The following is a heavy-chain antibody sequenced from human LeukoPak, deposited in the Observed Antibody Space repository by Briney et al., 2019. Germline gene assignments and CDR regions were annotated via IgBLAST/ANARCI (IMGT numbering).Heavy chain of an antibody. J-gene: IGHJ6*03. CDR1: GGTFSSYA. D-gene: IGHD1-14*01. CDR2: IIPIFGTA. V-gene: IGHV1-69*13. Sequence: ASVKVSCKASGGTFSSYASSWVRQAPGQGLEWMGGIIPIFGTANYTQKFQGRVTITADESTSTAYMELSSLRSEDTAVYYCARTGGGYYYYYMNVWGKGTTVTVSS. CDR3: ARTGGGYYYYYMNV.